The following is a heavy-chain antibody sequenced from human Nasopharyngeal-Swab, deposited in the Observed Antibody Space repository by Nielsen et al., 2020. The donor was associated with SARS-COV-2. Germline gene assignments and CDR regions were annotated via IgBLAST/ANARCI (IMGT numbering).Heavy chain of an antibody. J-gene: IGHJ6*02. V-gene: IGHV4-39*07. CDR2: IYYSGST. Sequence: SETLSLTCTVSGGSISSSSYYGGWIRQPPGKGLEWIGSIYYSGSTYYNPSLKSRVTISVDTSKNQFSLKLSSVTAADTAVYYCVGSSWYGDYYYYYGMDVWGQGTTVTVSS. D-gene: IGHD6-13*01. CDR3: VGSSWYGDYYYYYGMDV. CDR1: GGSISSSSYY.